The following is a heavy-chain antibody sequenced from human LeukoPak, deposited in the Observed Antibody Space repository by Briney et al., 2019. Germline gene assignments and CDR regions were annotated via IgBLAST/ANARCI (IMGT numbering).Heavy chain of an antibody. D-gene: IGHD3-3*01. V-gene: IGHV3-30*12. CDR2: ISYDGSNK. CDR1: GFTFSSYG. J-gene: IGHJ6*03. Sequence: PGGSLRLSCAASGFTFSSYGMHWVRQAPGKGLEWVAVISYDGSNKYYADSVKGRFTISRDNAKNSLYLQMNSLRAEDTAVYYCARSHYDFWSGYYMGYYYYYMDVWGKGTTVTVSS. CDR3: ARSHYDFWSGYYMGYYYYYMDV.